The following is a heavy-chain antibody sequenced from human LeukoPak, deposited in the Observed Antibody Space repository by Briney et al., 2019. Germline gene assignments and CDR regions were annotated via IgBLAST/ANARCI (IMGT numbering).Heavy chain of an antibody. CDR1: GFTFSDYY. J-gene: IGHJ4*02. CDR2: ISSSSSYT. CDR3: AGTNYYDSSGYYNDY. Sequence: GGSLRLSCVASGFTFSDYYMSWIRQAPGKGLEWVSYISSSSSYTNYADSVKGRFTISRDNAKKSLFLQMNSLRAEDTAVYYCAGTNYYDSSGYYNDYWGQGTLVNASS. V-gene: IGHV3-11*03. D-gene: IGHD3-22*01.